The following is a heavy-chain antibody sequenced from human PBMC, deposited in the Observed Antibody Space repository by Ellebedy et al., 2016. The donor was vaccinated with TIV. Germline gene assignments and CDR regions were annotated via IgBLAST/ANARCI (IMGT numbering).Heavy chain of an antibody. D-gene: IGHD6-19*01. Sequence: PGGSLRLSCAASGFSSNTNAMSWVPKDPGKGLEWVSTISNTGSRTYYADSVEGRFIISSDNSKWTLYLQMNSLRAEDTAVYYCAKGRGGGSDSSAPRYYFDYWGLGTLVTVSS. CDR2: ISNTGSRT. CDR1: GFSSNTNA. CDR3: AKGRGGGSDSSAPRYYFDY. V-gene: IGHV3-23*01. J-gene: IGHJ4*02.